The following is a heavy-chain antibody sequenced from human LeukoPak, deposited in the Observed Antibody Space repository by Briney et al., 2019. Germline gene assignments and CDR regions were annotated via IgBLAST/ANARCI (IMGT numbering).Heavy chain of an antibody. D-gene: IGHD2-2*01. J-gene: IGHJ5*02. CDR2: INARGDT. CDR3: ARGQVPAARGYNWFDP. V-gene: IGHV4-34*01. Sequence: SENLSLTCAVYGWSFNDYYWNWIRQPPGKGLEWIGEINARGDTNFNPSLKSRVTISVDTSKSQFSLRLTSMIAADTAVYYCARGQVPAARGYNWFDPWGQGTLVTVSS. CDR1: GWSFNDYY.